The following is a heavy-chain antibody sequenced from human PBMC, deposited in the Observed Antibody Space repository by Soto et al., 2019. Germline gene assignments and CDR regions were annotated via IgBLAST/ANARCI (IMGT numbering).Heavy chain of an antibody. CDR2: ISYDGSDK. Sequence: VQLVESGGGVVQPGRSLRLSCAASGFTFSSYGMHWVRQAPGKGLEWVAFISYDGSDKYYADSVKGRFTISRDSSKSTLYLQMSSLRAEDTAVYYCAKDADIVTRLPRTFWYYFDYWGQGSLVTVSS. CDR1: GFTFSSYG. D-gene: IGHD5-12*01. J-gene: IGHJ4*02. V-gene: IGHV3-30*18. CDR3: AKDADIVTRLPRTFWYYFDY.